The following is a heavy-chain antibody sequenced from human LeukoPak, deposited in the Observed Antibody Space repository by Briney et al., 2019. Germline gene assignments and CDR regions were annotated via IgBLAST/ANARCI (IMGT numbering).Heavy chain of an antibody. CDR2: INHSGST. Sequence: PSETLSLTCTVSGGSISSTNYYWGWIRQPPGKGLEWIGEINHSGSTNYNPSLKSRVTISVDTSKNQFSLKLSSVTAADTAVYYCAWKPYYYGSGSYPNWFDPWGQGTLVTVSS. CDR3: AWKPYYYGSGSYPNWFDP. J-gene: IGHJ5*02. V-gene: IGHV4-39*07. D-gene: IGHD3-10*01. CDR1: GGSISSTNYY.